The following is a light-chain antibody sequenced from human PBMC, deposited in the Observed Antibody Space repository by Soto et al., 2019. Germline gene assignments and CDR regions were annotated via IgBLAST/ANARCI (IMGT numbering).Light chain of an antibody. CDR2: GAS. J-gene: IGKJ4*01. V-gene: IGKV3D-15*01. CDR3: QQFNNWPPT. CDR1: QSISST. Sequence: EIVLTQSPDTLSLSPMERATLSCRASQSISSTQLVWYQQKPGQAPTLLIFGASSRATGIPDRFSGSGSGTEFTLTISSLQSEDFAVYYCQQFNNWPPTFGGGTKVDIK.